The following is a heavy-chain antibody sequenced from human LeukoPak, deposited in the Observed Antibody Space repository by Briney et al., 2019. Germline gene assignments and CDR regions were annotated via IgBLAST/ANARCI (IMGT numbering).Heavy chain of an antibody. Sequence: GSLRLSCAASGFTVSSNYMSWVRQAPGKGLEWVSVIYSGGSTYYADSVKGRFTISRDNSKNTLYLQMNSLRAEDTAVYYCARGPGYYYYYGMDVWGQGTTVTVSS. CDR2: IYSGGST. CDR3: ARGPGYYYYYGMDV. V-gene: IGHV3-53*01. CDR1: GFTVSSNY. J-gene: IGHJ6*02.